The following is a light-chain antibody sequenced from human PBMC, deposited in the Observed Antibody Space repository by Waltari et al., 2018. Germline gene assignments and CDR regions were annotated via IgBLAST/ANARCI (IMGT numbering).Light chain of an antibody. CDR2: EVS. J-gene: IGLJ2*01. CDR3: SSYTTSNTHVV. V-gene: IGLV2-14*01. CDR1: SSDIGGYNY. Sequence: QSALTQPASVSGSPGQSITISCTGTSSDIGGYNYVSWYKQHPGKAPKLMIYEVSNRPSGVSHRFSGSKSGSTASLTISGLQTEDEADYYCSSYTTSNTHVVFGGGTKLTVL.